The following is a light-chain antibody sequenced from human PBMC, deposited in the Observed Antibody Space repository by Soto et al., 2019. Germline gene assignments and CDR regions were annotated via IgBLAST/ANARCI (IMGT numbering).Light chain of an antibody. CDR3: SSYTSSSTLYV. J-gene: IGLJ1*01. Sequence: QSVLAQRASVSGSPGQSITISCTGTSSDVGGYNYVSWYQQHPGKAPKLMIYDVSNRPSGVSNRFSGSKSGNTASLTISGLRAEDEADYYCSSYTSSSTLYVFGTGTKITVL. CDR1: SSDVGGYNY. V-gene: IGLV2-14*01. CDR2: DVS.